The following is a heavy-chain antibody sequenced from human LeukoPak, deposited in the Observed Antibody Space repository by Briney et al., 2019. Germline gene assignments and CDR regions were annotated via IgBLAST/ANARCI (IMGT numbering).Heavy chain of an antibody. V-gene: IGHV3-30*18. CDR1: GFTLSTFV. CDR3: AKAGAYDSSGYYYYLDY. CDR2: ISPCGNNK. J-gene: IGHJ4*02. D-gene: IGHD3-22*01. Sequence: PGGSLRLSCAASGFTLSTFVNLWVRQAPAKGLEWVASISPCGNNKYYVGCVERRFTISRDNCRNTLYLQMNSLRTEDTAVYYCAKAGAYDSSGYYYYLDYWGQGTLVTVPS.